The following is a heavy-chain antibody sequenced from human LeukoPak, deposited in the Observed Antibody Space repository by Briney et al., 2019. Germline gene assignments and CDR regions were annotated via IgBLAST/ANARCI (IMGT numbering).Heavy chain of an antibody. J-gene: IGHJ3*02. CDR3: ATDALGHDAFDI. Sequence: GGSLRLSCAASGFTFSSYSMNWVRQAPGKGLEWVAYIRSSGSPIYYADSVKGRFTISRDNARNSLYLQMNSLRDEDTAVYYCATDALGHDAFDIWGQGTLVTVSS. V-gene: IGHV3-48*02. CDR2: IRSSGSPI. CDR1: GFTFSSYS.